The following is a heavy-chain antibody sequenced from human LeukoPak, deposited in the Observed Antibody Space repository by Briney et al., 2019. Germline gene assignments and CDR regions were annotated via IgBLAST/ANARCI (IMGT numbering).Heavy chain of an antibody. CDR3: ARDGSSSWNDY. CDR2: FEPEDGET. J-gene: IGHJ4*02. CDR1: GYTLTELS. D-gene: IGHD6-13*01. Sequence: ASVKVSCKVSGYTLTELSMHWVRQAPGKGLEWMGGFEPEDGETIYAQKLQGRVTMTTDTSTSTAYMELRSLRSDDTAVYYCARDGSSSWNDYWGQGTLVTVSS. V-gene: IGHV1-24*01.